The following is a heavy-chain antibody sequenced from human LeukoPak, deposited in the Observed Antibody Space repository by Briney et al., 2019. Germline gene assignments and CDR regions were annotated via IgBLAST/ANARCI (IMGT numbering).Heavy chain of an antibody. V-gene: IGHV4-34*01. J-gene: IGHJ4*02. Sequence: SETLSLTRAVYGGSFSGYYWSWIRQPPGKGLEWIGEINHSGSTNYNPSLKSRVTISVDTSKNQFSLKLSSVTAADTAVYYCARGPTVVTQRYFDYWGQGTLVTVSS. CDR1: GGSFSGYY. CDR2: INHSGST. CDR3: ARGPTVVTQRYFDY. D-gene: IGHD4-23*01.